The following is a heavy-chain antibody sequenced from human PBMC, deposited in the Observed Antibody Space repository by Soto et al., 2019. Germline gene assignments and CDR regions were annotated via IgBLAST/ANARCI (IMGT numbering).Heavy chain of an antibody. D-gene: IGHD6-13*01. V-gene: IGHV4-31*03. CDR2: IYYSGST. Sequence: PSETLSLTCTVSGGSISSGGYYWSWIRQHPGKGLEWIGYIYYSGSTYYNPSLKSRVTISVDTSKNQFSLKLSSVTAADTAVYYCARASSSSWYLDYWGQGTLVTVSS. J-gene: IGHJ4*02. CDR1: GGSISSGGYY. CDR3: ARASSSSWYLDY.